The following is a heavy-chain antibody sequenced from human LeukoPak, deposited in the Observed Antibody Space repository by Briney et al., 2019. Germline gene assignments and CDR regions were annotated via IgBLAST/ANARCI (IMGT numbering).Heavy chain of an antibody. CDR2: IIPTFGTA. CDR1: GGTFSSYA. J-gene: IGHJ6*03. CDR3: ARDRGPLYYYYMDV. V-gene: IGHV1-69*05. D-gene: IGHD6-25*01. Sequence: ASVKVSCKASGGTFSSYAISWVRQAPGQGLEWMGGIIPTFGTANYAQKFQGGVTITTDESTSTAYMELSSLRSEDTAVYYCARDRGPLYYYYMDVWGKGTTVTVSS.